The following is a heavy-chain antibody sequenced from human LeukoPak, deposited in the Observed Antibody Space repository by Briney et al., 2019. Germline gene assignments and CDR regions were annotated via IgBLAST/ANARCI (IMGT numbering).Heavy chain of an antibody. Sequence: SETLSLTCTVSGGSIISYYWNWIRQPPGKGLEWIGYIYSNGITSYNPSLRSRGTISIATSKNQFSLRLRSVTAADTAIYYCARRAYYDTSGYYPASGYFDLWGRGTLVTVSS. D-gene: IGHD3-22*01. J-gene: IGHJ2*01. V-gene: IGHV4-4*08. CDR3: ARRAYYDTSGYYPASGYFDL. CDR1: GGSIISYY. CDR2: IYSNGIT.